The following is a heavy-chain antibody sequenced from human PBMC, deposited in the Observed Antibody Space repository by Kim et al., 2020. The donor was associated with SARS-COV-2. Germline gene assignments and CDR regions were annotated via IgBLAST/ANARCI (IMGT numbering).Heavy chain of an antibody. J-gene: IGHJ3*02. D-gene: IGHD3-9*01. CDR2: SK. Sequence: SKEYANPVKGRFTSSRDHSKNSLYLQMNSLRAEDTAVYYCAKARTGAVAIWCQETMVTVSS. CDR3: AKARTGAVAI. V-gene: IGHV3-23*01.